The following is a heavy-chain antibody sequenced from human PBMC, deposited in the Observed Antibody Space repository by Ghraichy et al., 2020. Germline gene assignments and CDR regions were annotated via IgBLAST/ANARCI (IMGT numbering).Heavy chain of an antibody. J-gene: IGHJ1*01. D-gene: IGHD2-2*02. V-gene: IGHV1-24*01. CDR2: FDPNAGET. CDR1: GDTLASFT. Sequence: ASVKLSCNISGDTLASFTMHWVRQAPGKGLQWVGGFDPNAGETLYGHNFQGRVTVTEDSSTDTAYMELASLISEDTAIYYCATVSYPTDQREYFHHWGQGTLVTVSS. CDR3: ATVSYPTDQREYFHH.